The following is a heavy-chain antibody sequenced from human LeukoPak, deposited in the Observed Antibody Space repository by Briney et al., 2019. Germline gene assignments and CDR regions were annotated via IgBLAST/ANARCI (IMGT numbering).Heavy chain of an antibody. V-gene: IGHV4-61*01. CDR1: GGSISSGRYY. CDR2: IYYSGST. D-gene: IGHD3-10*01. J-gene: IGHJ4*02. CDR3: ARTRYYYNSRSYGAPYYFDY. Sequence: PSETLSLTCIVSGGSISSGRYYWNWIRQPPGKGLEWIGYIYYSGSTNYNPSLKSRVTISVDTSKNQFSLKLSSVTAADTAVYYCARTRYYYNSRSYGAPYYFDYWGQGTLVTVSS.